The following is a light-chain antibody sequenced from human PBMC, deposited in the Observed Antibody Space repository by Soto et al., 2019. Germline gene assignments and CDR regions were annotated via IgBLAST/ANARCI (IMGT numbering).Light chain of an antibody. CDR1: QSISAW. J-gene: IGKJ1*01. V-gene: IGKV1-5*03. Sequence: DIQMTQSPSSLSASVGDRVTITCRASQSISAWLAWYQQNPGKAPKLLIYKASGLEIGVPSRFSGSGSGTEFTLTISSLQPDDFATYYCQHYNSYSEAFGQGTKVDIK. CDR3: QHYNSYSEA. CDR2: KAS.